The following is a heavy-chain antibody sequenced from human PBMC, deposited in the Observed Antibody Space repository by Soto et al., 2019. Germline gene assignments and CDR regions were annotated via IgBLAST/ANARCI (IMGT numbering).Heavy chain of an antibody. V-gene: IGHV3-33*01. CDR3: AREGEVSSGAPPFDY. CDR1: GFTFSSYG. Sequence: GGSLRLSCAASGFTFSSYGMHWVRQAPGKGLEWVAVIWYDGSNKYYADSVKGRFTISRDNSKNTLYLQMNSLRAEDTAVYYCAREGEVSSGAPPFDYWGQGTLVTVSS. J-gene: IGHJ4*02. CDR2: IWYDGSNK. D-gene: IGHD6-25*01.